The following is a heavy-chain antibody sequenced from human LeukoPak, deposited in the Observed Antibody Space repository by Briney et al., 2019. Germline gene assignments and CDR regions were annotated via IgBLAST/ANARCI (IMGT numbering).Heavy chain of an antibody. CDR1: GFTFSTFA. Sequence: GGSLRLSCEASGFTFSTFAMIRVRQPPGKGLEWVSSIFPSGGEIHYADSVRGRFTISRDNSKSTLSLQMNSLRAEDTAIYYCATYRQVLLPFESWGQGTLVTVSS. CDR3: ATYRQVLLPFES. CDR2: IFPSGGEI. V-gene: IGHV3-23*01. D-gene: IGHD2-8*02. J-gene: IGHJ4*02.